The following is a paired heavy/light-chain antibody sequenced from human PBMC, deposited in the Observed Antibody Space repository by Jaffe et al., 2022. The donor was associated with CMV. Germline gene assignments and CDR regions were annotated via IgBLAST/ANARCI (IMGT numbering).Light chain of an antibody. CDR2: DAS. CDR3: QQRTNWPLT. CDR1: QSVSNY. Sequence: EIVLTQSPATLSLSPGERATLSCRASQSVSNYLAWYQQKPGQAPRLLIYDASNRATGIPARFSGSGSGTDFTLTISSLEPEDFAVYYCQQRTNWPLTFGGGTKVEIK. J-gene: IGKJ4*01. V-gene: IGKV3-11*01.
Heavy chain of an antibody. V-gene: IGHV3-21*01. J-gene: IGHJ4*02. CDR3: ARPFWDNSGNTRYHFDH. CDR2: ISRTSSYT. Sequence: EVQLVESGGGLVKPGGSLRLSCAASGFTFSTYSMNWVRQAPGKGLEWVSSISRTSSYTYSADSVKGRFTISRDNAKNSLYLQMNSLRAEDTAVYYCARPFWDNSGNTRYHFDHWGQGTLVTVSS. D-gene: IGHD6-19*01. CDR1: GFTFSTYS.